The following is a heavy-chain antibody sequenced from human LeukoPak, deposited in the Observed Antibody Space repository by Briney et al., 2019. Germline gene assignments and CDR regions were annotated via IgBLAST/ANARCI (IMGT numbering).Heavy chain of an antibody. V-gene: IGHV4-39*07. CDR1: GGSISSGTYY. J-gene: IGHJ6*03. D-gene: IGHD3-10*01. CDR3: ARTTEEYYGSGKFRRYYSYYYYMDV. CDR2: IYHSGST. Sequence: ETLSLTCTVSGGSISSGTYYWGWIRQPPGKGLEWIGSIYHSGSTYYNPSLKSRVTISVDTSKNQFSLKLSSVTAADTAVYYCARTTEEYYGSGKFRRYYSYYYYMDVWGKGTTVTVSS.